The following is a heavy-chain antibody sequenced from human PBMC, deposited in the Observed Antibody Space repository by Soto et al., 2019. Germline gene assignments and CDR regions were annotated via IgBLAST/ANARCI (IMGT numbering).Heavy chain of an antibody. CDR3: ATNIRLDH. D-gene: IGHD3-16*01. J-gene: IGHJ4*02. Sequence: QVQLVQSGGGLVKPGASLKLSCAVSGFTLSNSYMTWIRQAPGKGLEWVAYISSDSAYTNYIDSVRGRFTISRDNAKNSLYLQMNSLRAEYTAVYYCATNIRLDHWGLGTLITVSS. CDR1: GFTLSNSY. CDR2: ISSDSAYT. V-gene: IGHV3-11*06.